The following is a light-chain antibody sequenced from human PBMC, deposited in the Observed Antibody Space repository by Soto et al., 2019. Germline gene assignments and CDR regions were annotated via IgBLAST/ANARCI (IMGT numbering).Light chain of an antibody. CDR2: GTS. J-gene: IGKJ3*01. V-gene: IGKV1-39*01. Sequence: DIQMTQSPLSLSASVGESVTITCRASQNISHFLNWYQQKPGKPPRLLIFGTSNLQSGVPSRFRGSRSVTDFSLTISGLKPEDFSTYICQQSYRSPLNFGPGTRVA. CDR3: QQSYRSPLN. CDR1: QNISHF.